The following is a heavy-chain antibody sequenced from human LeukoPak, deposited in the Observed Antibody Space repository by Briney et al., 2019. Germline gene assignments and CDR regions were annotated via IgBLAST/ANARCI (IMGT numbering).Heavy chain of an antibody. V-gene: IGHV3-23*01. D-gene: IGHD3-9*01. CDR2: ITSSGDYT. CDR1: GFTFSSYG. J-gene: IGHJ3*02. CDR3: ARAALRYFDRDAFDI. Sequence: GGTLRLSCAASGFTFSSYGMSWVRQAPGKGLEWVSAITSSGDYTDYADSVKGRFTISRDNSKNTAYLQMISLRAEDTAVYYCARAALRYFDRDAFDIWGQGTMVNVSS.